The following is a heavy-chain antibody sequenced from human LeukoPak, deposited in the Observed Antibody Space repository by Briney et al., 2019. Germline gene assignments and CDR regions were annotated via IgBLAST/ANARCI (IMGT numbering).Heavy chain of an antibody. V-gene: IGHV3-21*01. D-gene: IGHD3-22*01. CDR1: GFTFSSYT. Sequence: PGRSLRLSCAASGFTFSSYTMNWVRQAPGKGLEWVSSISSSSSYIYYADSVKGRFTISRDNAKNSPYLQMNSLRAEDTAVYYCAREYYYDSSGYYAPDHFDYWGQGTLVTVSS. J-gene: IGHJ4*02. CDR3: AREYYYDSSGYYAPDHFDY. CDR2: ISSSSSYI.